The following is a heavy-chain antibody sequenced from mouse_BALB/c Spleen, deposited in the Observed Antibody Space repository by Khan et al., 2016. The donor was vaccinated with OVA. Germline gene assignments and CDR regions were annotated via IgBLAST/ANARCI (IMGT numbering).Heavy chain of an antibody. V-gene: IGHV2-6-1*01. Sequence: QVQLKQSGPGLVAPSQSLSITCTISGFSLTSYGVHWVRQPPGKGLEWLVVIWSDGSTTYNSALKSRLSISKDNSKSQVFLKMNSLQTDDTAMYYCARHAGHYGLYFDYWGQGTTLTVSS. CDR1: GFSLTSYG. CDR3: ARHAGHYGLYFDY. D-gene: IGHD1-1*01. CDR2: IWSDGST. J-gene: IGHJ2*01.